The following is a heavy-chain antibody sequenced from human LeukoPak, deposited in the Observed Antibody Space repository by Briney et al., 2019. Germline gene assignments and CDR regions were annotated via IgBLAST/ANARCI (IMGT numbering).Heavy chain of an antibody. CDR3: ARDDGRTLTTFDY. J-gene: IGHJ4*01. D-gene: IGHD4/OR15-4a*01. V-gene: IGHV3-7*01. Sequence: GGSLRLSCAASGFTFSSYWMSWVRQAPGKGLEWVANIKQDGSEKYYVDSVKGRFTISRDNAKNSLYLQMNSLRAEDTAVYYYARDDGRTLTTFDYWGQGTLVTVSS. CDR1: GFTFSSYW. CDR2: IKQDGSEK.